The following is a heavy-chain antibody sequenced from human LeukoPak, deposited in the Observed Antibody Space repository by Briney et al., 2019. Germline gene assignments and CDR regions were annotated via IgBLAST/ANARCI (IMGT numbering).Heavy chain of an antibody. Sequence: SGGSLRLSCAASGFTFSSYAMTWVRQAPGKGLEWVSGISGSGGSTYYADSVKGRFTISRDNSKNTLYLQMNSLRAEDTAVYYCAKNRWPEGSDYCAMDVWGQGTTVTVSS. D-gene: IGHD5-24*01. CDR2: ISGSGGST. J-gene: IGHJ6*02. V-gene: IGHV3-23*01. CDR1: GFTFSSYA. CDR3: AKNRWPEGSDYCAMDV.